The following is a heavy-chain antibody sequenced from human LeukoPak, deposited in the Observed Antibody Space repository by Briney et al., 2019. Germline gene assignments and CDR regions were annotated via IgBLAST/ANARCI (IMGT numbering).Heavy chain of an antibody. CDR1: GFTFSTYG. CDR3: ARGASAPSYYDYVWGSYRPRNYFDY. Sequence: GGSLRLSCAASGFTFSTYGMHWVRQAPGKGLEWVAVISYDGSNKYYADSVKGRFTISRDNSKNTLYLQMNSLRAEDTAVYYCARGASAPSYYDYVWGSYRPRNYFDYWGQGTLVTVSS. J-gene: IGHJ4*02. CDR2: ISYDGSNK. V-gene: IGHV3-30*03. D-gene: IGHD3-16*02.